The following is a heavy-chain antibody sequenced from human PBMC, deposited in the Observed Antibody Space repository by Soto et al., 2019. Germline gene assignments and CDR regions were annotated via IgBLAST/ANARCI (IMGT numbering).Heavy chain of an antibody. Sequence: GSLRLSCAASGFTFSAYAMSWVRQAPGKGLEWVSAISGSGGSTYYADSVKGRFTISRDNSKNTLYLQMNSLRAEDTAVYYCAKHIAVAGIFDYWGQGTLVTVSS. CDR1: GFTFSAYA. CDR2: ISGSGGST. D-gene: IGHD6-19*01. V-gene: IGHV3-23*01. CDR3: AKHIAVAGIFDY. J-gene: IGHJ4*02.